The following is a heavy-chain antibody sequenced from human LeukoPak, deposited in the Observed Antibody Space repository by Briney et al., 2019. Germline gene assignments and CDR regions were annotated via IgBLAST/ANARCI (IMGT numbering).Heavy chain of an antibody. CDR1: GYTFTTYS. CDR3: ARSGGSYRGGDY. J-gene: IGHJ4*02. Sequence: ASVKVSCKSSGYTFTTYSFIWVRQAPGQGLEWMGWITAYNGNTNYAQKLQGRVTMTTDTSTSTAYMELRSLRSDDTAVYYCARSGGSYRGGDYWGQGTLVTVSS. CDR2: ITAYNGNT. D-gene: IGHD1-26*01. V-gene: IGHV1-18*01.